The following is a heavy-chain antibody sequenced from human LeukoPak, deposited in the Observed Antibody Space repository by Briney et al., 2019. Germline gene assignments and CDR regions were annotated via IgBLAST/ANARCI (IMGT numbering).Heavy chain of an antibody. J-gene: IGHJ4*02. D-gene: IGHD5-24*01. V-gene: IGHV3-23*01. CDR1: GFNFNIYS. Sequence: GGSLRLSCRASGFNFNIYSMNWVRQAPGKGLEWVSAISGSGGSTYYADSVKGRFTISRDNSKNTLYLQMNSLRAADTAVYYCAKVLMAARRYFDYWGQGTLVTVSS. CDR2: ISGSGGST. CDR3: AKVLMAARRYFDY.